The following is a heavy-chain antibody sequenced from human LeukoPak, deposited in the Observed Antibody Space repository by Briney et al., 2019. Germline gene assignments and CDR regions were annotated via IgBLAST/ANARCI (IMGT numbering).Heavy chain of an antibody. CDR1: GGSISTYY. D-gene: IGHD3-22*01. CDR3: ARGRGDSRGTSFDY. V-gene: IGHV4-59*01. J-gene: IGHJ4*02. CDR2: IYYTGST. Sequence: SETLSLTCTVSGGSISTYYWSWIRQPPGKGLEWIGYIYYTGSTTYNPSLRRRVAISIDTSKNQFSLRLNSVTAADTAVYYCARGRGDSRGTSFDYWGQGTLVTVSS.